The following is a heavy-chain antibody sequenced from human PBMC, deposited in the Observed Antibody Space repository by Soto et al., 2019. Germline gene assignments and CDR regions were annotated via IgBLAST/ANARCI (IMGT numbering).Heavy chain of an antibody. CDR3: ARKGPPLIYYDFWSGYFAPSYYYYMDV. CDR1: GYTFTSYD. D-gene: IGHD3-3*01. Sequence: ASVKVSCKASGYTFTSYDINWVRQATGQGLEWMGWMNPNSGNTGYAQKFQGRVTMTRNTSISTAYMELSSLRSEDTAVYYCARKGPPLIYYDFWSGYFAPSYYYYMDVWGKGTTVTVSS. CDR2: MNPNSGNT. V-gene: IGHV1-8*01. J-gene: IGHJ6*03.